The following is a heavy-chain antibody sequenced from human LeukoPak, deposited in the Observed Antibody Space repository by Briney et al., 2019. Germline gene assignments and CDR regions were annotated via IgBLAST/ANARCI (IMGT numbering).Heavy chain of an antibody. D-gene: IGHD2-8*02. CDR3: AKDVRAWSLDPPGFDY. Sequence: GGSLRLSCAASGFTFSDYYMSWIRQAPGKGLEWVSYISSSGSTIYYADSVEGRFTISRDNAKNSLYLQMNSLRAEDTAVYYCAKDVRAWSLDPPGFDYWGQGTLVTVSS. CDR1: GFTFSDYY. CDR2: ISSSGSTI. J-gene: IGHJ4*02. V-gene: IGHV3-11*01.